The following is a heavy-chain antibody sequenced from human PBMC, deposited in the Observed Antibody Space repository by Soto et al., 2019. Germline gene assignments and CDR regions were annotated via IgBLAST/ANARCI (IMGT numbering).Heavy chain of an antibody. V-gene: IGHV2-5*02. D-gene: IGHD6-19*01. CDR2: IYWDDDK. CDR1: GFSLSTTRVG. J-gene: IGHJ4*02. CDR3: AHTLVAGLGYYFDY. Sequence: QITLKESGPTLVKPTQTLTLTCTFSGFSLSTTRVGVGWIRQPPGNALEWLALIYWDDDKRYSPFLKSRLTITKDTSKNQVVLTMTNMDPMDTATYFCAHTLVAGLGYYFDYWGQGTLVTVSS.